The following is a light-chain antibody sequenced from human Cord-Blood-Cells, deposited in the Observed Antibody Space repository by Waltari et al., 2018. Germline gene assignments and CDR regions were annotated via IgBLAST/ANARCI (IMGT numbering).Light chain of an antibody. V-gene: IGKV1-39*01. J-gene: IGKJ3*01. CDR2: AAS. CDR1: QSISSY. Sequence: DRVTITCRASQSISSYLNWYQQKPGKAPKLLIYAASSLKSGVPSRFSGSGSGTDCTLTISSLQPEDFATYYCQQSYSTLTFGPGTKVDIK. CDR3: QQSYSTLT.